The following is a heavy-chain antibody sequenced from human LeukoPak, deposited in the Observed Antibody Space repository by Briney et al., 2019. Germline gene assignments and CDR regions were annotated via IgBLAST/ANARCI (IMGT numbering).Heavy chain of an antibody. CDR2: ISWNSGSI. CDR3: AKDIGRGSSWYRPYPFDY. V-gene: IGHV3-9*01. Sequence: GRSLRLSCAASGFTFDDYAMHWVRQAPGKGLEWVSGISWNSGSIGYADSVKGRFTISRDNAKNSLYLQMNSLRAEDTALYYCAKDIGRGSSWYRPYPFDYWGQGTLVTVSS. CDR1: GFTFDDYA. D-gene: IGHD6-13*01. J-gene: IGHJ4*02.